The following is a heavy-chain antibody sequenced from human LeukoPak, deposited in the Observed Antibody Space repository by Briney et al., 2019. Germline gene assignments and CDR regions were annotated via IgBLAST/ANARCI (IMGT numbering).Heavy chain of an antibody. D-gene: IGHD1-26*01. CDR1: GFTFDDYT. J-gene: IGHJ4*02. V-gene: IGHV3-43*01. CDR3: VRGFVGAPVGFGY. CDR2: ISWDAGSA. Sequence: GGSLRLSCATSGFTFDDYTMHWVRQAPGKGLEWVSLISWDAGSAYYADSVKARFTISRDNSKNSLYLQMSSLRPEDTALYYCVRGFVGAPVGFGYWGQGTLVTVSS.